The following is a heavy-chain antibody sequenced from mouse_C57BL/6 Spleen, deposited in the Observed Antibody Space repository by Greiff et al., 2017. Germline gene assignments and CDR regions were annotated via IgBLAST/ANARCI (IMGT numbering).Heavy chain of an antibody. J-gene: IGHJ3*01. CDR1: GYTFTDYY. D-gene: IGHD2-5*01. Sequence: EVQLQQSGPELVKPGASVKISCKASGYTFTDYYMNWVKQSHGKSLEWIGDINPNNGGTSYNQKFKGKATLTVDKSSSTAYMELRSLTSEDSAVYYCARSKYSNWDAWFAYWGQGTLVTVSA. CDR3: ARSKYSNWDAWFAY. CDR2: INPNNGGT. V-gene: IGHV1-26*01.